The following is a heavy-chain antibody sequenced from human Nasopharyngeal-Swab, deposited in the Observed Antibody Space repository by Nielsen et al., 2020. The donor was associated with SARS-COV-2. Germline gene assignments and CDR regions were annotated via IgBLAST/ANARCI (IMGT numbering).Heavy chain of an antibody. CDR3: ARSVLEHTTRAFVL. CDR2: VHSSGTT. Sequence: WIRQPPGKGLEWIGYVHSSGTTHYNPSLQGRVEISVDVSDNHVSLKLRSVTAADSAMYFCARSVLEHTTRAFVLWGHGSPVTVSS. V-gene: IGHV4-31*02. D-gene: IGHD2-21*01. J-gene: IGHJ4*01.